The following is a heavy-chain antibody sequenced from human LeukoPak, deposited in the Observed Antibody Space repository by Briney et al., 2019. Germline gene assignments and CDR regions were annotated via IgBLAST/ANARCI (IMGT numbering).Heavy chain of an antibody. J-gene: IGHJ3*02. CDR2: IYTSGST. CDR1: GGSISSYY. Sequence: PSETLSLTCTASGGSISSYYWSWIRQPAGKGLEWIGRIYTSGSTNYNPSLKSRVTMSVDTSKNQFSLKLSSVTAADTAVYYCAREAYYDFWSGYYTHDAFDIWGQGTMVTVSS. D-gene: IGHD3-3*01. CDR3: AREAYYDFWSGYYTHDAFDI. V-gene: IGHV4-4*07.